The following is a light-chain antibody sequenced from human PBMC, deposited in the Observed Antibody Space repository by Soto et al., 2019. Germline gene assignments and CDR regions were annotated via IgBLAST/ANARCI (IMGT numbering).Light chain of an antibody. CDR1: SSNIGGNS. J-gene: IGLJ1*01. CDR2: DDN. Sequence: QSALTQPPSVSAAPGQKVTISCSGSSSNIGGNSVSWYQQLPGTAPKLLIYDDNKRPSGIPDRFSGSKSGTSATLGITGFKTGDEADYYCGSWDSSLSDYVFGTGTKVTVL. CDR3: GSWDSSLSDYV. V-gene: IGLV1-51*01.